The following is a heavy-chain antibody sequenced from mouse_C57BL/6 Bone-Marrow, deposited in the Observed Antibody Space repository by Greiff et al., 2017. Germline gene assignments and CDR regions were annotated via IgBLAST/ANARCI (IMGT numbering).Heavy chain of an antibody. CDR2: ISYDGSN. D-gene: IGHD1-1*01. Sequence: EVKLQESGPGLVKPSQSLSLTCSVTGYSITSGYYWNWIRQFPGNKLEWMGYISYDGSNNYNPSLNNRISITRDTSKNQFFLKLNSVTTEDTATYYCAREELRSWYFDVWGTGTTVTVSS. CDR3: AREELRSWYFDV. V-gene: IGHV3-6*01. CDR1: GYSITSGYY. J-gene: IGHJ1*03.